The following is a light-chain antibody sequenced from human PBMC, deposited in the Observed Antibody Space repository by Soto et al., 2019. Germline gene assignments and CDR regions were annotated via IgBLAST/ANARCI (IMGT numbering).Light chain of an antibody. J-gene: IGKJ1*01. CDR2: GAS. Sequence: EVVLTQSPATLSLSPGERATLSCRASQNVRTFLDWYQQKPGQPPRHLIYGASNRATGIPARFSGSGSGTDFTLTISSLEPEDFAVYYCQQHSHWPPWTFGQGTRVEIQ. CDR1: QNVRTF. V-gene: IGKV3-11*01. CDR3: QQHSHWPPWT.